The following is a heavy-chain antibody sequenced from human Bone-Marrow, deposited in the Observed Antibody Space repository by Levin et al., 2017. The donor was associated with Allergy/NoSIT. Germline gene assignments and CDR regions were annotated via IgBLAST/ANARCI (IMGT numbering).Heavy chain of an antibody. Sequence: SETLSLTCTVSGGSISSSSYYWGWIRQPPGKGLEWIGSIYYSGSTYYNPSLKSRVTISVDTSKNQFSLKLSSVTAADTAVYYCARHLWGVPFDYWGQGTLVTVSS. CDR3: ARHLWGVPFDY. CDR1: GGSISSSSYY. D-gene: IGHD2-8*01. V-gene: IGHV4-39*01. J-gene: IGHJ4*02. CDR2: IYYSGST.